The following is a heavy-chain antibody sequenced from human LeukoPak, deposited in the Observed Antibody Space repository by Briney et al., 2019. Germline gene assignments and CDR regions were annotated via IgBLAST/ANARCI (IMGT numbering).Heavy chain of an antibody. D-gene: IGHD3-22*01. J-gene: IGHJ4*02. CDR2: LYTGGGT. CDR3: TRSGYRHPYHFDS. V-gene: IGHV3-53*01. CDR1: GFTFSSYG. Sequence: GGSLRLSCAASGFTFSSYGMSWVRQAPGKGLEWVSVLYTGGGTDHADSVKGRFTISRDNSKNTLSLQMNSLRVEDTAIYYCTRSGYRHPYHFDSWGQGTLVIVSS.